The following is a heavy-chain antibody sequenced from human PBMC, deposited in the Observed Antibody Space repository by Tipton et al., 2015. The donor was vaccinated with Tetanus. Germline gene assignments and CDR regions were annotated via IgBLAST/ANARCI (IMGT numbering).Heavy chain of an antibody. CDR3: AKEGCSRCNGDSRFDI. CDR1: GFMFSTNW. D-gene: IGHD2-15*01. CDR2: IRQDGNIQ. J-gene: IGHJ3*02. V-gene: IGHV3-7*01. Sequence: SLRLSCEASGFMFSTNWMSWVRQAPGKGLEWVANIRQDGNIQYYVDSVKGRFTISRDNAKNSLYLQMNSLRAEDMAVYYCAKEGCSRCNGDSRFDIWGQGTKVTVSS.